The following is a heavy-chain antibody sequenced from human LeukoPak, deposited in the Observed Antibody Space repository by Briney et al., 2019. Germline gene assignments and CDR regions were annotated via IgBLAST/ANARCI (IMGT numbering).Heavy chain of an antibody. V-gene: IGHV3-7*04. D-gene: IGHD2-2*03. J-gene: IGHJ4*02. CDR1: GFTFSRYW. Sequence: PGGSLRLSCTASGFTFSRYWMGWVRQAPGKGLEWVANINQDGREKHSVDSVKGRFTVSRDNARNSLYLQMNSLRSEDTAMYYCARDQTGQAWIYWGQGTLVTVSS. CDR3: ARDQTGQAWIY. CDR2: INQDGREK.